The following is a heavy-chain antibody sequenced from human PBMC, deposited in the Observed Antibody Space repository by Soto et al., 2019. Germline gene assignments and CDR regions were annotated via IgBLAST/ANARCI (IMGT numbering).Heavy chain of an antibody. CDR2: ISGSGGST. CDR3: ARMWLFNPFDY. D-gene: IGHD3-22*01. CDR1: GFTFSSYA. V-gene: IGHV3-23*01. Sequence: GALRLSCAASGFTFSSYAMSWVRQAPGKGLEWVSAISGSGGSTYYADSVKGRFTISRDNSKNTLYLQMNSLRAEDTAVYYCARMWLFNPFDYWGQGALVTVSS. J-gene: IGHJ4*02.